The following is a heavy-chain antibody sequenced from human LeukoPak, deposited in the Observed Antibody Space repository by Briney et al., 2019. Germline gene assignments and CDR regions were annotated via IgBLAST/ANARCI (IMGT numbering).Heavy chain of an antibody. CDR3: ARETINWNYFDY. V-gene: IGHV3-7*01. J-gene: IGHJ4*02. CDR1: GIDVSSPR. Sequence: GASLRLCRAPFGIDVSSPRLRWVGRARGKGLAPVANIKQDGSEKYYVDSVKGRCTISRDNAKNSLYLQMNSLRAEDTAVYYCARETINWNYFDYWGQGTLVTVSS. CDR2: IKQDGSEK. D-gene: IGHD1-1*01.